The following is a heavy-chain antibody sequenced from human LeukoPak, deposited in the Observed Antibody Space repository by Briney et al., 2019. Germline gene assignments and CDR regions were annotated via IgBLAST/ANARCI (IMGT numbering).Heavy chain of an antibody. CDR1: GFTFSSYS. V-gene: IGHV3-48*01. J-gene: IGHJ6*03. Sequence: GGSLRLSCAASGFTFSSYSMNWVRQAPGKGLEWVSYISSSSSTIYYADSVKGRFTISRDNAKNSLYLQMNSLRAEDTAVYYCARDGYNSHYYYYMDVWGKGTTVTVSS. CDR3: ARDGYNSHYYYYMDV. D-gene: IGHD5-24*01. CDR2: ISSSSSTI.